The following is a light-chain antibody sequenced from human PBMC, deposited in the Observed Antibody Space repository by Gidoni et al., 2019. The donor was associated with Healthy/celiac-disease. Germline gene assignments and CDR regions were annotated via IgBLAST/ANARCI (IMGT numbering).Light chain of an antibody. Sequence: DIVMTQSPASLAVLLGERATISCQSSQRVLYSCNNKNYLAWYQQKPGQHPKLFIYWASTRDSVVPYRFSGSGSGTDFTLSISSLQAEDVAVYYCQQYYITPLFGPGTKVDIK. CDR3: QQYYITPL. J-gene: IGKJ3*01. CDR1: QRVLYSCNNKNY. CDR2: WAS. V-gene: IGKV4-1*01.